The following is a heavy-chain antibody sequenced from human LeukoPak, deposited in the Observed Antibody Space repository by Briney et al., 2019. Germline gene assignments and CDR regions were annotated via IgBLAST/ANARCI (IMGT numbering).Heavy chain of an antibody. Sequence: GGSLRLSCAASGFTFSSFAMSWVRQAPGKGLDWVSSISGSGAGTYYADSVKGRFTISRDNSKNTLYLQMNSLRAEDTAVYYCAKVASGSYYNWPFDYWGQGTLVTVSS. V-gene: IGHV3-23*01. CDR2: ISGSGAGT. D-gene: IGHD1-26*01. J-gene: IGHJ4*02. CDR3: AKVASGSYYNWPFDY. CDR1: GFTFSSFA.